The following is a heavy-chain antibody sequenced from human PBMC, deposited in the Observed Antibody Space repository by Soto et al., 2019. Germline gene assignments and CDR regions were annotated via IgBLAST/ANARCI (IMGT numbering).Heavy chain of an antibody. CDR1: GVTLTDVW. V-gene: IGHV3-15*07. CDR3: SHGYYQYFDY. CDR2: IKSNTTGGTT. Sequence: GGSLRLSCAVSGVTLTDVWMNWFLQAPGKGPEWVGRIKSNTTGGTTDFAAPVKGRFTISRDDSQNTLYLQMDSLKTEDTAVYYCSHGYYQYFDYWGQGTLVTVSS. D-gene: IGHD5-18*01. J-gene: IGHJ4*02.